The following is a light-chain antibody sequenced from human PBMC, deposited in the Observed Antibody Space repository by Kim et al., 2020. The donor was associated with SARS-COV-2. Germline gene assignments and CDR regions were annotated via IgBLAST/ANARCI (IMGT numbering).Light chain of an antibody. CDR2: DAS. J-gene: IGKJ2*01. V-gene: IGKV1-33*01. CDR3: QQYDNLPYT. CDR1: QDMTNY. Sequence: SASVGDRVTITCQASQDMTNYLNWYQQKPGKAPKLLIYDASNLETGVPSRFNGSGSGTDFTFTISSLQPEDIATYYCQQYDNLPYTFGQGTKLEI.